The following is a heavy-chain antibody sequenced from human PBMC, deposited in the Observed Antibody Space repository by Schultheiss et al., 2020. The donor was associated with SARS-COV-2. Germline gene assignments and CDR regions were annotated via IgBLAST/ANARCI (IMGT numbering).Heavy chain of an antibody. CDR1: GYTFTGYY. CDR3: AREHPFWSGYSDYYGMDV. Sequence: ASVKVSCKASGYTFTGYYMHWVRQAPGQGLEWMGWINPNSGGTNYAQKFQGWDTMTRDTSISTAYMELSRLRSDDTAVYYCAREHPFWSGYSDYYGMDVWGQGTTVTVSS. D-gene: IGHD3-3*01. CDR2: INPNSGGT. V-gene: IGHV1-2*04. J-gene: IGHJ6*02.